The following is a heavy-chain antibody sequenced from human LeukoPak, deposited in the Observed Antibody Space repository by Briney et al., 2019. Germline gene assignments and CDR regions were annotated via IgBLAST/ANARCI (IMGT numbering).Heavy chain of an antibody. CDR3: ARDHEIGLWSRSWSGYRENWFDP. Sequence: PGGSLRLSCAASGFTFSSYWMHWVRQAPGKGLVWVSRINSDGSSTSYADSVKGRFTISRDNAKNTLYLQMNSLRAEDTAAYYCARDHEIGLWSRSWSGYRENWFDPWGQGTLVTVSS. CDR1: GFTFSSYW. CDR2: INSDGSST. J-gene: IGHJ5*02. D-gene: IGHD3-3*01. V-gene: IGHV3-74*01.